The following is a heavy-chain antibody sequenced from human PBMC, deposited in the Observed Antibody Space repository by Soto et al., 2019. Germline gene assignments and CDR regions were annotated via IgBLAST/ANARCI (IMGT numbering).Heavy chain of an antibody. CDR2: IIPIFGTA. Sequence: GASVKVSCKASGGTFSSYAISWVRQAPGQGLEWMGGIIPIFGTANYAQKFQGRVTITADESTSTAYMELSSLRSEDTAVYYCAREYCSGGSCYRDAFDIWGQGTMVTVSS. J-gene: IGHJ3*02. CDR3: AREYCSGGSCYRDAFDI. CDR1: GGTFSSYA. V-gene: IGHV1-69*13. D-gene: IGHD2-15*01.